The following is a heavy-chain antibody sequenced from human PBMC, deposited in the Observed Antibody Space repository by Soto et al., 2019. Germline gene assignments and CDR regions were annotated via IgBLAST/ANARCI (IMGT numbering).Heavy chain of an antibody. Sequence: LGESLKISCKGSGYSFTSYWISWVRQMPGKGLEWMGRIDPSDSYTNYSPSFQGHVTISADKSISTAYLQWSSLKASDTAMYYCARSYSSSWLRDYNWFDPWGQGTLVTVSS. CDR1: GYSFTSYW. J-gene: IGHJ5*02. D-gene: IGHD6-13*01. V-gene: IGHV5-10-1*01. CDR2: IDPSDSYT. CDR3: ARSYSSSWLRDYNWFDP.